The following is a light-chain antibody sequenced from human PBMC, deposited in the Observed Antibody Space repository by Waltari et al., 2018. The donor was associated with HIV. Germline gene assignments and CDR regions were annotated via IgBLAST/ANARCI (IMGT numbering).Light chain of an antibody. V-gene: IGKV3-15*01. CDR1: QDIGND. CDR2: GAS. Sequence: VMRQSQATLSVSPGDRTTLSCRACQDIGNDLAWYQQRRCQSPRLLIYGASTRATGTPAWFSGSGCGTEFALTISNLDAEDFSVYYCQQYNLRPTTFGGGTKVEMK. J-gene: IGKJ4*01. CDR3: QQYNLRPTT.